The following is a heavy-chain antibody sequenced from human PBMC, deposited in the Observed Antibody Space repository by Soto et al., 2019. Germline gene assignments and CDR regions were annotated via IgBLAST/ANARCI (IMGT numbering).Heavy chain of an antibody. CDR1: GFTFSSYS. V-gene: IGHV3-21*06. D-gene: IGHD3-10*01. CDR2: ISSGSRYI. CDR3: ARSSGGSGKLWNYYGMDV. J-gene: IGHJ6*02. Sequence: EVQLVESGGGLVKPGGSLRLSCAASGFTFSSYSMNWVRQAPGKGLEWVSSISSGSRYIYYADSVKGRFTISRDNAKNSLYLQMNSLRAEDTAVYYCARSSGGSGKLWNYYGMDVWCQGTTVTVSS.